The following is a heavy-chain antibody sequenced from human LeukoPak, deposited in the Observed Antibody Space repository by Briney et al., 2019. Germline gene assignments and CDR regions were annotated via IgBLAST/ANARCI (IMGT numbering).Heavy chain of an antibody. CDR3: TRDESFDV. V-gene: IGHV3-21*01. CDR1: GFTFSYYN. Sequence: GGSLRLSCAASGFTFSYYNMNWVRQAPGKGLEWVSSIATSTPYIHYADSVKGRFTISRDIAKNSLRLQMNSLRVDDTAVYHCTRDESFDVWGQGTIVIVSS. CDR2: IATSTPYI. J-gene: IGHJ3*01.